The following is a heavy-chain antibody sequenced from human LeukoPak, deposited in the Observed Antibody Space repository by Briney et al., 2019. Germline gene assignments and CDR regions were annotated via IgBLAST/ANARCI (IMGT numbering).Heavy chain of an antibody. V-gene: IGHV4-4*07. J-gene: IGHJ6*03. Sequence: SGTLSLTCTVSGGSISSYYWSWIRQPAGKGLEWIGRIYTSGSTNYNPSLKSRVTMSVDTSKNQFSLKLSSVTAADTAVYYCARVVKALRFLEWYVRDHYYYYVDVWGKGTTVTVSS. CDR3: ARVVKALRFLEWYVRDHYYYYVDV. CDR1: GGSISSYY. D-gene: IGHD3-3*01. CDR2: IYTSGST.